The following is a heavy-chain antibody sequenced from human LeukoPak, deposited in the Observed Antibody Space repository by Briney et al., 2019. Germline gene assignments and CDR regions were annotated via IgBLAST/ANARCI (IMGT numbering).Heavy chain of an antibody. CDR2: IKQDGSEK. D-gene: IGHD1-1*01. Sequence: GRSLRLSCAASGFTFSTYGMHWVRQAPGKGLEWVANIKQDGSEKFYVDSVKGRFTISRDNAKNSVYLQLNSLRAEDTAVYYCARDLRKVEATKDYWGQGTLVTVSS. CDR3: ARDLRKVEATKDY. V-gene: IGHV3-7*01. CDR1: GFTFSTYG. J-gene: IGHJ4*02.